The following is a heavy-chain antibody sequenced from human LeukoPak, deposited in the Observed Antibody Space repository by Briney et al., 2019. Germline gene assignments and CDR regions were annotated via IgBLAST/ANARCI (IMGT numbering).Heavy chain of an antibody. CDR2: TYYRSKWYN. V-gene: IGHV6-1*01. J-gene: IGHJ3*02. CDR3: ARDSGLYYYGSGIRYIGDAFDI. Sequence: SQTLSLTCAISGDSVSSNSAAWNWIRQSPSRGLEWLGRTYYRSKWYNDYAVSVKSRITINPDTSKNQFSLQLNSVTPEDTAVYYCARDSGLYYYGSGIRYIGDAFDIWGQGTMVTVSS. CDR1: GDSVSSNSAA. D-gene: IGHD3-10*01.